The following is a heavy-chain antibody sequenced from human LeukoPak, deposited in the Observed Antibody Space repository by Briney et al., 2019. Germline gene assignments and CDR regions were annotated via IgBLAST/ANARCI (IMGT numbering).Heavy chain of an antibody. J-gene: IGHJ4*02. CDR3: AKARLRYFDWLFNY. Sequence: PGTSLRVSCEVSRFTFRNYGMHWLRQAPGKGLEWLTLISYDGSNQFYADSVKGRFTISRDNSKGTLYLQMNSLRAEDTAVYYCAKARLRYFDWLFNYWGQGTLVTVSS. V-gene: IGHV3-30*18. CDR2: ISYDGSNQ. D-gene: IGHD3-9*01. CDR1: RFTFRNYG.